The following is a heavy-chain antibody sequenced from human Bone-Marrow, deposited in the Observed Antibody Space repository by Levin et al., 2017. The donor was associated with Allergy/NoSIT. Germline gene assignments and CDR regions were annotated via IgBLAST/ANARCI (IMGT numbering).Heavy chain of an antibody. CDR1: GGSISSSPSF. J-gene: IGHJ4*02. D-gene: IGHD4-11*01. V-gene: IGHV4-39*02. Sequence: GSLRLSCAVSGGSISSSPSFWGWIRQPPGKGLEWIAIITYSGNTYYDPSLQSRVTISVDTSKNHFSLRLTSVTAADTAVYFCARRNYPYYFDFWGQGTLVTVSS. CDR3: ARRNYPYYFDF. CDR2: ITYSGNT.